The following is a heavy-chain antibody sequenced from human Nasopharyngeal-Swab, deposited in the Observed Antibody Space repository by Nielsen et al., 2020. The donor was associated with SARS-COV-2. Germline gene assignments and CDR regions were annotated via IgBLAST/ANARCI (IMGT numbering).Heavy chain of an antibody. J-gene: IGHJ4*02. CDR3: ARRLGLRAPFDY. CDR2: VYDSGST. D-gene: IGHD5/OR15-5a*01. V-gene: IGHV4-59*08. Sequence: SETLSLTCTVSGGSMSNFHWSWIRLSPGKGLEWIGYVYDSGSTKYNPSLNSRVTISVDTSKPQFSLKVRSVTAADTAVYFCARRLGLRAPFDYWGQGTLVTVSS. CDR1: GGSMSNFH.